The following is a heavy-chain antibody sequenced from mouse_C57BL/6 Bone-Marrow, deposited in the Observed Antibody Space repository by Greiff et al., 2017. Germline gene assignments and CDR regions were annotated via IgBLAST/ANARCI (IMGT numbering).Heavy chain of an antibody. Sequence: QVQLQQPGAELVMPGASVKLSCKASGYTFTSYWMHWVKQRPGQGLEWIGEIDPSDSYTNYNQKFKGKSTLTVDKSSSTAYMQLSSLTSEDSAVDYCAREDYAMDYWGQGTSVTVSS. J-gene: IGHJ4*01. V-gene: IGHV1-69*01. CDR3: AREDYAMDY. CDR1: GYTFTSYW. CDR2: IDPSDSYT.